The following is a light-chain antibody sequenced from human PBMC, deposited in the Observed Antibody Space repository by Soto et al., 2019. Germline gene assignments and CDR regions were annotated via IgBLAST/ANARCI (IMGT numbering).Light chain of an antibody. CDR2: GAS. Sequence: EIVLTQSPATLSLSLGERATLSCRASQSVSSSYLAWYQQKPGQAPRLLIYGASSRATGIPDRFSGSGSGTDFTLTITSLQSDDFAVYFCQQYSDWPITFGQGTRLEIK. V-gene: IGKV3D-20*02. CDR3: QQYSDWPIT. CDR1: QSVSSSY. J-gene: IGKJ5*01.